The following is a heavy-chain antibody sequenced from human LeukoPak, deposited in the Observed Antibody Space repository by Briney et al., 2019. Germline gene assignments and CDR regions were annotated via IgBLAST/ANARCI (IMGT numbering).Heavy chain of an antibody. CDR3: AKLGKGYTYYDFWSGYYIDY. D-gene: IGHD3-3*01. J-gene: IGHJ4*02. CDR1: GFTFSTYA. CDR2: ITNNGSTI. V-gene: IGHV3-48*03. Sequence: PGGSLRLSCAASGFTFSTYAMNWVRQAPGKGLEWVSYITNNGSTIYYADSVKGRFTISRDNSKNTLYLQMNSLRAEDTAVYYCAKLGKGYTYYDFWSGYYIDYWGQGTLDSVFS.